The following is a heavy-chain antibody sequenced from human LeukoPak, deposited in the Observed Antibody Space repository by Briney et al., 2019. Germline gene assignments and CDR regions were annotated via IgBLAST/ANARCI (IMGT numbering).Heavy chain of an antibody. CDR1: GFTFSSYS. CDR2: ISGSGGST. CDR3: AKGVHSIAVALDYVDY. D-gene: IGHD6-19*01. V-gene: IGHV3-23*01. J-gene: IGHJ4*02. Sequence: GGSLRLSCAASGFTFSSYSMNWVRQAPGKGLEWVSAISGSGGSTYYADSVKGRFTISRDNSKNTLYLQMNSLRAEDTAVYYCAKGVHSIAVALDYVDYWGQGTLVTVSS.